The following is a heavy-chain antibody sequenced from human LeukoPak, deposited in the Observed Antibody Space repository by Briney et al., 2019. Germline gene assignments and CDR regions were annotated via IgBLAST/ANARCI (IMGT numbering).Heavy chain of an antibody. V-gene: IGHV4-59*12. CDR2: IYHSGST. Sequence: SETLSLTCTVSGGSISSDYWSWIRQPPGKGLEWVGYIYHSGSTYYNPSLRSRVTISVDTSKNQFSLKLSSVTAADTAVYYCARDYMTTVTTSSGLRYYYYGMDVWGQGTTVTVSS. CDR1: GGSISSDY. CDR3: ARDYMTTVTTSSGLRYYYYGMDV. J-gene: IGHJ6*02. D-gene: IGHD4-17*01.